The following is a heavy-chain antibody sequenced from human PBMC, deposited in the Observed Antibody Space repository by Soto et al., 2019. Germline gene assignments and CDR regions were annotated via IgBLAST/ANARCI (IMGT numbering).Heavy chain of an antibody. CDR2: ISYDGSNK. J-gene: IGHJ4*02. CDR3: ARGDGDRYDGHGYLGRH. CDR1: GFTFSSYA. Sequence: GGSLRLSCAASGFTFSSYAMHWVRQAPGKGLEWVAVISYDGSNKYYADSVKGRFTISRDNSKNTLYLQMNSLRAEDTAVYYCARGDGDRYDGHGYLGRHWGQGSLVTVSS. D-gene: IGHD2-21*01. V-gene: IGHV3-30-3*01.